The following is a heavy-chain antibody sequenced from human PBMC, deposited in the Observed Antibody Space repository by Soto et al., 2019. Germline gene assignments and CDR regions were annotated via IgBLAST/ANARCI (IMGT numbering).Heavy chain of an antibody. CDR3: AREVPYDTFDY. J-gene: IGHJ4*02. V-gene: IGHV1-46*01. D-gene: IGHD3-9*01. CDR2: INPSGGST. Sequence: ASVKVSCKASGYTFTSYYMHWVRQAPGQGLEWMGIINPSGGSTSYAQKFQGRVTITRDTSASTAYMELSSLRSEDTAVYYCAREVPYDTFDYWGQGTLVTVSS. CDR1: GYTFTSYY.